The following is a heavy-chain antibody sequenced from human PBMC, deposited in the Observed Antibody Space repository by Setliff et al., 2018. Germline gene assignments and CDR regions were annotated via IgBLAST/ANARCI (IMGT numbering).Heavy chain of an antibody. J-gene: IGHJ6*02. V-gene: IGHV3-72*01. CDR1: GFTFSSYA. Sequence: PGGSLRLSCAASGFTFSSYAMSWVRQAPGKGLEWIGRTRDKANTYTTEYAASVKGRFTVSRDDSENSLYLQMSSLKTEDTAVYYCVRGGSAPSSYQYPLDVWGQGTTVTVS. CDR3: VRGGSAPSSYQYPLDV. D-gene: IGHD1-26*01. CDR2: TRDKANTYTT.